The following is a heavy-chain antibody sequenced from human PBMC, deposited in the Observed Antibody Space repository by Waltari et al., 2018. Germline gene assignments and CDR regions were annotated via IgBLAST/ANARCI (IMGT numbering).Heavy chain of an antibody. CDR2: SYPADSET. CDR3: ARHYQGSGSAAY. V-gene: IGHV5-51*01. CDR1: GYNFGNYW. J-gene: IGHJ4*02. Sequence: EVQLVQSGAEVKKPGASLTISCKASGYNFGNYWIGWVRQMPGKGLEWMGLSYPADSETTYSPSFQGQVTISADKSVATAYLRWSSLKPSDSAIYYCARHYQGSGSAAYWGQGTLVTVSS. D-gene: IGHD3-10*01.